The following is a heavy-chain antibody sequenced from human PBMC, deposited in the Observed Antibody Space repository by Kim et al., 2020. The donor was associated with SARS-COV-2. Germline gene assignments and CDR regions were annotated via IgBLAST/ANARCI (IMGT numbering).Heavy chain of an antibody. CDR2: IWYDGSNK. Sequence: GGSLRLSCAASGFTFSSYGMHWVRQAPGKGLEWVAVIWYDGSNKYYADSVKGRFTISRDNSKNTLYLQMNSLRAEDTAVYYCARNLAYYYDSSGTPAYWGQGTLVTVSS. J-gene: IGHJ4*02. V-gene: IGHV3-33*01. CDR1: GFTFSSYG. CDR3: ARNLAYYYDSSGTPAY. D-gene: IGHD3-22*01.